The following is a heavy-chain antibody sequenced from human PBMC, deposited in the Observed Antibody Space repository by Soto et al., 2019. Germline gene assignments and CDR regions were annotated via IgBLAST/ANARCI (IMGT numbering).Heavy chain of an antibody. CDR3: ARDLVSSNPEFDH. CDR2: INSDGSSS. J-gene: IGHJ4*02. CDR1: GFTFSSYW. V-gene: IGHV3-74*01. Sequence: PGGSLRLSCAASGFTFSSYWMHWVRQAPEKGLVWVSHINSDGSSSTYADSVKGRFTISRDNAKNTLYLQMNSLRAEDTAVYYCARDLVSSNPEFDHCGQGTLVTVSS.